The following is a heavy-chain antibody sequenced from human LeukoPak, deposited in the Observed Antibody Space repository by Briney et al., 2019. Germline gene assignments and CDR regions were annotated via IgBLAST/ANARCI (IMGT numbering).Heavy chain of an antibody. D-gene: IGHD4-11*01. Sequence: GGSLRLSCAASGFTFNKFAMNWVRQAPGKGLEWVSAISSGGSSTYYPDSVKGRFTISRDNSRNTLYLQMNSLRADDTAVYYCANGGLTTIDFWGQGTLVTVSS. CDR3: ANGGLTTIDF. CDR2: ISSGGSST. V-gene: IGHV3-23*01. CDR1: GFTFNKFA. J-gene: IGHJ4*02.